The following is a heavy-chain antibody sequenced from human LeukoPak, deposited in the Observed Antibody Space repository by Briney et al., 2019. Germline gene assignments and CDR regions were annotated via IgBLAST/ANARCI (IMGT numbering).Heavy chain of an antibody. CDR3: AKGRTGTSRDNFAH. J-gene: IGHJ4*02. CDR1: AFIFSGHW. Sequence: GGSLRLSCEGSAFIFSGHWMNWVRQTPGKGLEWVAVISYDGSNQHYTDSVKGRFTIYRDNSKNTLYLQMNSLRAEDTAVYYCAKGRTGTSRDNFAHWGQGTLVTVSS. D-gene: IGHD1/OR15-1a*01. CDR2: ISYDGSNQ. V-gene: IGHV3-30*18.